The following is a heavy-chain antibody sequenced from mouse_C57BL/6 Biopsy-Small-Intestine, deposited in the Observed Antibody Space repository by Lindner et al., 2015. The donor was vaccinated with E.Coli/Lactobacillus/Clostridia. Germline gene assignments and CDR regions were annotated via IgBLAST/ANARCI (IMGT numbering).Heavy chain of an antibody. CDR1: GYAFSSSW. J-gene: IGHJ2*01. D-gene: IGHD2-5*01. V-gene: IGHV1-82*01. CDR3: ARQGYSNYLYYFDY. CDR2: IYPGDGDT. Sequence: VQLQESGPELVKPGASVKISCKASGYAFSSSWMNWVKQRPGKGLEWIGRIYPGDGDTNYNGKFKGKATLTADKSSSTAYMQLSSLTSEDSAVYFCARQGYSNYLYYFDYWGQGTTLTVSS.